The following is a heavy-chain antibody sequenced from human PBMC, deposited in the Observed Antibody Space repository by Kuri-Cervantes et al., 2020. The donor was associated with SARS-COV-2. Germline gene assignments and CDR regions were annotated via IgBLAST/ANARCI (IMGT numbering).Heavy chain of an antibody. CDR3: ATSTPISIRYCGGGCNKGAFDI. D-gene: IGHD2-21*02. CDR1: GFTFSSYD. J-gene: IGHJ3*02. V-gene: IGHV3-48*03. Sequence: GGSLRLSCAASGFTFSSYDMTWIRQAPGKGLEWVSYISSSGSTIYYADSVKGRFTISRDNAKNSLYLQMNSLRDEDTAVYYCATSTPISIRYCGGGCNKGAFDIWGQGTKVTVSS. CDR2: ISSSGSTI.